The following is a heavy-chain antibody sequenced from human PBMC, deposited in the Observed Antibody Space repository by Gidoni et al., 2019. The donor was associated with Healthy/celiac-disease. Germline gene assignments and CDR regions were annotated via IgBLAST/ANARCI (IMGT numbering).Heavy chain of an antibody. D-gene: IGHD5-18*01. J-gene: IGHJ5*02. CDR1: GGTFSSEA. Sequence: QVQLVQSGAEVKKPGCSVKVSCKASGGTFSSEAIGWGRQAPGQGLEWMGGILPIFGTANSAHKFQGRVTITADKSTSTAYMELSSLRSEDTAVYYCARVGPNVDTAMVPPLWWFDPWGQGTLVTVSS. CDR2: ILPIFGTA. CDR3: ARVGPNVDTAMVPPLWWFDP. V-gene: IGHV1-69*06.